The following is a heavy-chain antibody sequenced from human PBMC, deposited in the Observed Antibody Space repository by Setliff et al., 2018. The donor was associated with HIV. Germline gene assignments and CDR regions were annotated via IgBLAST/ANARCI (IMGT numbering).Heavy chain of an antibody. CDR3: AKPLTQWGVSPYHYAVDV. CDR2: ISNTGGSA. CDR1: GFTFSSYT. D-gene: IGHD1-26*01. V-gene: IGHV3-23*01. J-gene: IGHJ6*02. Sequence: GGSLRLSCAASGFTFSSYTMSWVRQAPGKGLECVSLISNTGGSAFYPDSVKGRFTISTDNSKNTLYLQMNSLRAEDTAVYYCAKPLTQWGVSPYHYAVDVWGQGTTVTVSS.